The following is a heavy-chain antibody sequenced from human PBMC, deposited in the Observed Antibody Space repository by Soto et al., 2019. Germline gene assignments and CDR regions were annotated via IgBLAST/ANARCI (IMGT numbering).Heavy chain of an antibody. Sequence: ASVKVSCKASGYTFTSYDINWVRQATGQGLEWMGWMNPNSGNTGYAQKFQGRVTMTRNTSISTAYMELSSLRSEDTAVYYCASRLHYYHGMDVGGKGTRVTAPS. CDR3: ASRLHYYHGMDV. CDR1: GYTFTSYD. CDR2: MNPNSGNT. V-gene: IGHV1-8*01. J-gene: IGHJ6*04.